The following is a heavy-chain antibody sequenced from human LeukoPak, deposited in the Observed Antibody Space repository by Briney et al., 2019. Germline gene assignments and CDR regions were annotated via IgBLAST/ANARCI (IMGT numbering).Heavy chain of an antibody. V-gene: IGHV3-30-3*01. J-gene: IGHJ4*02. CDR1: GFTFISYA. Sequence: GGSLRLSCAASGFTFISYAMHWVRQAPGKGLERVAVISYDGSNKYYADPAKGRFTISRDNSKNTLYLQVNSLRAEDTAVYYCASLQYSPYSSSWYGDYWGQGTLVTVSS. D-gene: IGHD6-13*01. CDR3: ASLQYSPYSSSWYGDY. CDR2: ISYDGSNK.